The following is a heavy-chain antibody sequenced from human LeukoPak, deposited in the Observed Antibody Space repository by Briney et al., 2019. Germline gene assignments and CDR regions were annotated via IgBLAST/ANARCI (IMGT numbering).Heavy chain of an antibody. CDR2: ISGSGGST. D-gene: IGHD4-23*01. J-gene: IGHJ4*02. Sequence: GGSLRLSCAATGFTFSSYAMSWVRQAPGKGLEWVSAISGSGGSTYYADSVKGRFTISRDNSKNTLYLQMNSLRAEDTAVYYCAKDRRDGGTLDSWGQGTLVTVSS. CDR3: AKDRRDGGTLDS. V-gene: IGHV3-23*01. CDR1: GFTFSSYA.